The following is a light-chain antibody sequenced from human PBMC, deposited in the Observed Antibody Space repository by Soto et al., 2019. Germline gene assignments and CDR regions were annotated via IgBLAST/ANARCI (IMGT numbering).Light chain of an antibody. J-gene: IGKJ5*01. CDR1: QGISNS. CDR2: AAS. Sequence: DIQMTQYPSSLSASVGDRVTITCRARQGISNSLAWYQQKPGEVPKVLIYAASTLQSGVPSRFSGSGSGTDFTLTISSLQPEDVATYYCQKYSSAPLIFGQGTRLEIK. V-gene: IGKV1-27*01. CDR3: QKYSSAPLI.